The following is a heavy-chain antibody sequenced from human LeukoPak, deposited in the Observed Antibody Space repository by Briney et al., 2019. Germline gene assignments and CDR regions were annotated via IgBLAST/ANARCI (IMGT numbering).Heavy chain of an antibody. Sequence: PGGSLRLSCAASGFTFSNAWMSWVRQAPGKGLEWVGRIKSKTDGGTTDYAAPVKGRFTISRDDSKNTLYLQMNSLKTEDTAVYYCPTDLGTVTTTPGFDYWGQGTLVTVSS. J-gene: IGHJ4*02. CDR3: PTDLGTVTTTPGFDY. D-gene: IGHD4-17*01. V-gene: IGHV3-15*01. CDR2: IKSKTDGGTT. CDR1: GFTFSNAW.